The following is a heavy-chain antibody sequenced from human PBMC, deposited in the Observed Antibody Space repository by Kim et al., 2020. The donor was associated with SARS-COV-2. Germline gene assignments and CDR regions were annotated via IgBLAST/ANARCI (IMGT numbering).Heavy chain of an antibody. CDR1: GFDVSGSA. Sequence: GGSLRLSCAASGFDVSGSAIQWVRQASGQGPDWGGRIRSQANNYATMNAASVKGRFTFSRDDSKNTTYLQMNSLEIDDTAVYYCTRRDYDSSGFYYKGYCSGLDVGGNGTNVTVS. CDR2: IRSQANNYAT. CDR3: TRRDYDSSGFYYKGYCSGLDV. J-gene: IGHJ6*04. D-gene: IGHD3-22*01. V-gene: IGHV3-73*01.